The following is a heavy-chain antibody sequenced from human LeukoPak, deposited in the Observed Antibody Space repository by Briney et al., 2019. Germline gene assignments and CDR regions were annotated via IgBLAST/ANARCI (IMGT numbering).Heavy chain of an antibody. V-gene: IGHV3-23*01. CDR3: AALQVFDY. J-gene: IGHJ4*02. D-gene: IGHD5-24*01. CDR1: GFPFSSYA. CDR2: ISGSGGST. Sequence: PGGPLRLPCAPSGFPFSSYAMSGVRQAQGKGLEWVSAISGSGGSTYYADSVKGRFTISRDNSKNTLYLQMNSLRAEDTAVYYCAALQVFDYWGQGTLVTVSS.